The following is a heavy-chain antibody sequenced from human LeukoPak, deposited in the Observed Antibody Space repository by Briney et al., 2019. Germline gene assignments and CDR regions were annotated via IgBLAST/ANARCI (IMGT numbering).Heavy chain of an antibody. V-gene: IGHV3-30*04. D-gene: IGHD2-21*01. CDR2: ISYDEVNT. J-gene: IGHJ4*02. CDR1: GFTFSVYA. Sequence: AGGSLRLSCIASGFTFSVYAMHWVRQAPGKGLEWVAVISYDEVNTFYADSVKGRFSISRDNSKNTLYLQMNSLRAGDTAVYYCARGRLLSRGQDYWGQGTLVTVSS. CDR3: ARGRLLSRGQDY.